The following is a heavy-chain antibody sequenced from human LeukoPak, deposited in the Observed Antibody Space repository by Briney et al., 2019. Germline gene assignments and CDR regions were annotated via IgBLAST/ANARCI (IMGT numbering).Heavy chain of an antibody. V-gene: IGHV1-18*01. D-gene: IGHD3-3*01. Sequence: GASMKVSCKASGYTFTSYGISWVRQAPGQGLEWMGWISAYNGNTNYAQKLQGRVTMTTDTSTSTAYMELRSLRSDDTAVYYCARDGTIFGVVPTPIDYWGQGTLVTVSS. CDR1: GYTFTSYG. J-gene: IGHJ4*02. CDR2: ISAYNGNT. CDR3: ARDGTIFGVVPTPIDY.